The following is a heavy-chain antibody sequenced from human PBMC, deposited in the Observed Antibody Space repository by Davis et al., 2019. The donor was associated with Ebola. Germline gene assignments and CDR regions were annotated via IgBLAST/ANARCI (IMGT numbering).Heavy chain of an antibody. Sequence: GGSLRLSCVGSGFNFSHYAMGWVRQIPGRGLECVSVISNLALKTFYSDPVQGRFIISRDNSKSIVSLQMNNLRVDDTAIYYCADPLSSIWGQGTTVTVS. J-gene: IGHJ6*02. CDR3: ADPLSSI. CDR2: ISNLALKT. V-gene: IGHV3-23*01. D-gene: IGHD2/OR15-2a*01. CDR1: GFNFSHYA.